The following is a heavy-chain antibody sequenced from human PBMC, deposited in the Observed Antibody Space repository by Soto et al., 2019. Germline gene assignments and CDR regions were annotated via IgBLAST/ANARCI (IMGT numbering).Heavy chain of an antibody. CDR2: ISSSSSYT. CDR1: GFTFSDYY. Sequence: GGSLRLSCAASGFTFSDYYMSWIRQAPGKGLEWVSYISSSSSYTNYADSVKGRFTISRDNAKNSLYLQMNSLRAKDTAVYYCARARYTVTPFDYWGQGTLVTVSS. D-gene: IGHD4-17*01. J-gene: IGHJ4*02. V-gene: IGHV3-11*06. CDR3: ARARYTVTPFDY.